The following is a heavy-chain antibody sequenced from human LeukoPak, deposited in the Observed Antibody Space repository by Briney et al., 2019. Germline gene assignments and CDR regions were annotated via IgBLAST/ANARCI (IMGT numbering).Heavy chain of an antibody. V-gene: IGHV4-4*02. CDR1: GGSVSSDNW. Sequence: SETLSLTCAVSGGSVSSDNWWSWVRQPPGKGLERIGEIHHSGNTNYSPSLRSRVTMSLDKSRNQFSLKLNSVTAADTAVYYCAKAGVWLPAVWGQGTLVTVSS. D-gene: IGHD3-9*01. CDR3: AKAGVWLPAV. J-gene: IGHJ4*02. CDR2: IHHSGNT.